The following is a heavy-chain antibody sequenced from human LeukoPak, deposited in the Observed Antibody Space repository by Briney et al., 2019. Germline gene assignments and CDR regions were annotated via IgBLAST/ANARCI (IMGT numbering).Heavy chain of an antibody. V-gene: IGHV3-48*03. D-gene: IGHD2-21*01. CDR3: DREAIVVENANYFDY. CDR1: GFTFSSYE. Sequence: GGSLRLSCAASGFTFSSYEMNWVRQAPGKGLEWVSYISGSGGTLYYADSVKGRFTISRDKATNSLYLQVNSLRAEDTAVYDCDREAIVVENANYFDYWGQGTLVTVSP. CDR2: ISGSGGTL. J-gene: IGHJ4*02.